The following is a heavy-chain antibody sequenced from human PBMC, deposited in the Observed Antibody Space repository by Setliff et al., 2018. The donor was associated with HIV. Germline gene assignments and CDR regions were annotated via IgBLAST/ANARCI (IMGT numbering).Heavy chain of an antibody. CDR2: INHSGST. CDR3: ARYKCINFACVGFDI. D-gene: IGHD3-9*01. J-gene: IGHJ3*02. CDR1: GYSISSGCY. Sequence: PSETLSLTCAVSGYSISSGCYWSWIRQPPGKGLEWIGEINHSGSTNYNPSFKSRVTILVDTSKNQVSLKLTSVTAADTAVYYCARYKCINFACVGFDIWGQGTVVTVSS. V-gene: IGHV4-38-2*01.